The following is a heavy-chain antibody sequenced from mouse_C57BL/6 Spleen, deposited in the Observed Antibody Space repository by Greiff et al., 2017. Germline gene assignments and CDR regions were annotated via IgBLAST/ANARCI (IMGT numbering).Heavy chain of an antibody. D-gene: IGHD1-1*01. V-gene: IGHV5-6*01. Sequence: EVKVVESGGDLVKPGGSLKLSCAASGFTFSSYGMSWVRQTPDKRLEWVATISSGGSYTYYPDSVKGRFTISRDNAKNTLYLQMSSLKSEDTAMYYCARHYYGSRPWFAYWGQGTLVTVSA. CDR3: ARHYYGSRPWFAY. CDR1: GFTFSSYG. CDR2: ISSGGSYT. J-gene: IGHJ3*01.